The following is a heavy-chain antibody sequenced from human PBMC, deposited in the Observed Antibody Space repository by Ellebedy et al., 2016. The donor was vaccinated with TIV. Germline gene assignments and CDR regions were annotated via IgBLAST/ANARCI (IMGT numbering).Heavy chain of an antibody. D-gene: IGHD1-1*01. V-gene: IGHV3-7*03. Sequence: GGSLRLSCVASGFTFGNYWMDWVRQAPGKGLEWVANIKHDESEKYYVNSVKGRFTISRDNAKNTLYLQMSSLRVEDTALYYCAGRAYNWNDGSLFDYWGQGTLVTVSS. CDR1: GFTFGNYW. CDR2: IKHDESEK. CDR3: AGRAYNWNDGSLFDY. J-gene: IGHJ4*02.